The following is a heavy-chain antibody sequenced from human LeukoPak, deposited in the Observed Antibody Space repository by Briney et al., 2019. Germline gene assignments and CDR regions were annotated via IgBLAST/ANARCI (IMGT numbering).Heavy chain of an antibody. D-gene: IGHD1-26*01. CDR3: ARLASGSYGPLGPFDY. J-gene: IGHJ4*02. CDR1: GGSISSYY. V-gene: IGHV4-59*08. CDR2: IYYSGST. Sequence: SETLSLTCTVSGGSISSYYWSWIRQPPGKGLEWIGDIYYSGSTNYNPSLKSRVTISVDTSKNQFSLRLSSVTAADTAVYYSARLASGSYGPLGPFDYWGQGTLVTVSS.